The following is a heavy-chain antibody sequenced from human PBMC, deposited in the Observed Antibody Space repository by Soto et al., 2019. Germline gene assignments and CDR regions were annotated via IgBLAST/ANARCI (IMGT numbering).Heavy chain of an antibody. D-gene: IGHD3-9*01. CDR3: ARDGGYFDWPNYFDY. J-gene: IGHJ4*02. V-gene: IGHV3-33*01. CDR2: IWYDGSNK. CDR1: GFTFSSYG. Sequence: GGSLRLSCAASGFTFSSYGMHWVRQAPGKGLEWVAVIWYDGSNKYYADSVKGRFTISRDNSKNTLYLQMNSLRAEDTAVYYCARDGGYFDWPNYFDYWGQGTLVTVSS.